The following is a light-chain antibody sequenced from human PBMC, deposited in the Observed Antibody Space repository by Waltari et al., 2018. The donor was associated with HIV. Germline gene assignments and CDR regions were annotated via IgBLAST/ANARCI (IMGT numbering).Light chain of an antibody. V-gene: IGKV3-11*01. CDR1: DSVSNY. J-gene: IGKJ1*01. CDR2: DAS. CDR3: QQYGNSPWT. Sequence: VLTQSPASLSLSPGDRATLSCRASDSVSNYLAWYQQKPGQAPRLLIYDASIRATGIPARFSGSGSRTDFTLTINRLDPEDFAVYYCQQYGNSPWTFGQGTTVDIK.